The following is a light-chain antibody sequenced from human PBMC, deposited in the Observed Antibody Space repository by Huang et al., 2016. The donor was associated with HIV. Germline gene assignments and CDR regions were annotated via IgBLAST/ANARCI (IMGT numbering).Light chain of an antibody. Sequence: DAVMTQSPLSLPVPPGEPASISCSSSQSLRHRNGLNYLDWYLQKPGQSPQLRIHWGSSRASGVPDRFSGGGSGTDFSLNISRVEAEDAGIYYCMEALQAPYTFGQGTKLEI. CDR2: WGS. CDR1: QSLRHRNGLNY. J-gene: IGKJ2*01. V-gene: IGKV2-28*01. CDR3: MEALQAPYT.